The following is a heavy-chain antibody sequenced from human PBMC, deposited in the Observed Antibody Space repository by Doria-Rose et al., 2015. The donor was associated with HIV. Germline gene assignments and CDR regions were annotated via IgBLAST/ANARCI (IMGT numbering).Heavy chain of an antibody. CDR1: GVSLSSPGMG. CDR2: NFSDDDR. CDR3: ARIKSSRWYHKYYFDF. D-gene: IGHD6-13*01. J-gene: IGHJ4*02. V-gene: IGHV2-26*01. Sequence: QVTLKESGPVLVKPTETLTLTCTVSGVSLSSPGMGVSWIRQPPGKALEWLAHNFSDDDRSYQTSLKSRLTISRGTSKSQVVLTMTDMDPVDTATYYCARIKSSRWYHKYYFDFWGQGTLVIVSA.